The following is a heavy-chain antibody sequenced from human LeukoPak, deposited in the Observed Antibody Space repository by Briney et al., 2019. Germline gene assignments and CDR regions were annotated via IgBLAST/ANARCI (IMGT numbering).Heavy chain of an antibody. D-gene: IGHD6-19*01. J-gene: IGHJ6*02. Sequence: VKVSCKASGYTFTGYYMHWVRQAPGQGLEWMGRINPNSGGTNYAQKFQGRVTMTRDTSISTAYMELSRLRSDDTAVYYCARDSEVPASGWYHYYYYYGMDVWGQGTTVTVSS. CDR3: ARDSEVPASGWYHYYYYYGMDV. V-gene: IGHV1-2*06. CDR2: INPNSGGT. CDR1: GYTFTGYY.